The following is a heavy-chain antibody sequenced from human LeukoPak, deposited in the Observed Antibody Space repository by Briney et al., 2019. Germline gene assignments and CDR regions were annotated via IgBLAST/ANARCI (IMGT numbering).Heavy chain of an antibody. CDR1: GFTFSSYS. D-gene: IGHD3-3*01. J-gene: IGHJ4*02. Sequence: GGSLRLSCAASGFTFSSYSMNWVRQAPGKGLEWVSYISSTNGYIYYADSVKGRFTISRDNAKNSLFLQMNSLRAEDTAVYYCARAGVLRFLEWLAPHDYWGQGTLVTVSS. CDR2: ISSTNGYI. CDR3: ARAGVLRFLEWLAPHDY. V-gene: IGHV3-21*01.